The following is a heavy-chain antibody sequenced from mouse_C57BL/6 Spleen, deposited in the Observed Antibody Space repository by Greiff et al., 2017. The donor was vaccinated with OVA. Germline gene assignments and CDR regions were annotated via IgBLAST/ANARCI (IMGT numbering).Heavy chain of an antibody. CDR1: GYTFTSYW. CDR2: IHPNSGST. D-gene: IGHD3-2*02. CDR3: ATGQLRLPYFDY. V-gene: IGHV1-64*01. Sequence: QVQLKQPGAELVKPGASVKLSCKASGYTFTSYWMHWVKQRPGQGLEWIGMIHPNSGSTNYNEKFKSRATLTVDKSSSTAYMQPSSLTSEDSAVYYCATGQLRLPYFDYWGQGTTLTVSS. J-gene: IGHJ2*01.